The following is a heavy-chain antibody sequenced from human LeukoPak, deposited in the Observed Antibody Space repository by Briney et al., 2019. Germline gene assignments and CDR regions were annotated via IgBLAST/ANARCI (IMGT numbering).Heavy chain of an antibody. J-gene: IGHJ6*01. CDR1: GFTFSRYS. Sequence: GGSLRLPCAASGFTFSRYSMQWVPPAPGKGLEWVSSIISSSSYIYYADSVKGGFTSSRDHAKSSVYLQMNSLGEEDAAVYYCARLTSAPDEDFWSPNRPDGWGKASTVSDCS. CDR3: ARLTSAPDEDFWSPNRPDG. CDR2: IISSSSYI. V-gene: IGHV3-21*01. D-gene: IGHD3-3*01.